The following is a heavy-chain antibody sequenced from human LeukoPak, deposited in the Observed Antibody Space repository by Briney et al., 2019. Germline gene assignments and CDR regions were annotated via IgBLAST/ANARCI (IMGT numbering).Heavy chain of an antibody. V-gene: IGHV4-59*08. J-gene: IGHJ5*02. D-gene: IGHD4-17*01. CDR3: ARVGDYGDYVNWFDP. Sequence: SETLFLTCTVSGGSISSYYWNWIRQPPGKGLEWIGYIYYSGSTNYNPSLKSRVTISVDTSKNQFSLKVSSVTAADTAIYYCARVGDYGDYVNWFDPWGPGTLVTVSS. CDR2: IYYSGST. CDR1: GGSISSYY.